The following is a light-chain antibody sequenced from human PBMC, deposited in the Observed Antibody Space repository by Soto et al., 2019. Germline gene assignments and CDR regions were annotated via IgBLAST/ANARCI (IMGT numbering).Light chain of an antibody. Sequence: EMVMTQSPATLSLAAGERATLSCRASQFLSSYLAWYQQIPGQPPRLLIYDTSNRVTGIPARFSGSRSGTDFTLTISSLEPEDFAVYFCHQRNKFGQGTRLEIK. CDR1: QFLSSY. V-gene: IGKV3-11*01. J-gene: IGKJ5*01. CDR2: DTS. CDR3: HQRNK.